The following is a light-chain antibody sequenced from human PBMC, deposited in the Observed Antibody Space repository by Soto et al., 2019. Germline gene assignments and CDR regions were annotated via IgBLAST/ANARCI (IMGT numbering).Light chain of an antibody. CDR2: STN. Sequence: QAVVTQEPSFSVSPGGTVTLTCGLSSGSVSTNYYPSWYQQTPGQAPRTLIYSTNTRSSGVPDRFSGSILGNKAALTITGAQADDESDCYCVLYMGSGIWVFGGGTKLTVL. CDR3: VLYMGSGIWV. V-gene: IGLV8-61*01. CDR1: SGSVSTNYY. J-gene: IGLJ3*02.